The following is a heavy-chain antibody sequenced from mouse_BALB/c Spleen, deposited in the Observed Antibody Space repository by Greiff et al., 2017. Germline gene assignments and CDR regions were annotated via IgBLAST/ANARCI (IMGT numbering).Heavy chain of an antibody. V-gene: IGHV2-9-2*01. Sequence: QVQLKQSGPGLVAPSQSLSITCTVSGFSLTSYDISWIRQPPGKGLEWLGVIWTGGGTNYNSAFMSRLSISKDNSKSQVFLKMNSLQTDDTAIYYCVRDGGLRGFDYWGQGTTLTVSS. CDR2: IWTGGGT. J-gene: IGHJ2*01. CDR1: GFSLTSYD. D-gene: IGHD2-4*01. CDR3: VRDGGLRGFDY.